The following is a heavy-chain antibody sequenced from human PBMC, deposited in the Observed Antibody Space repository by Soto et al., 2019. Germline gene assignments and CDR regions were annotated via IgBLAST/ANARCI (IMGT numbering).Heavy chain of an antibody. CDR1: GGSISSSNW. Sequence: QVQLQESGPGLVKPSGTLSLTCAVSGGSISSSNWWSWVRQPPGKGLEWIGEIYHSGSTNYNPSLKRRVTISVDRSKTQFSLKLSSVTAADTAVYYCARGRVLWFGEDGQVLDVWGQGTTVTVSS. J-gene: IGHJ6*02. CDR2: IYHSGST. D-gene: IGHD3-10*01. CDR3: ARGRVLWFGEDGQVLDV. V-gene: IGHV4-4*02.